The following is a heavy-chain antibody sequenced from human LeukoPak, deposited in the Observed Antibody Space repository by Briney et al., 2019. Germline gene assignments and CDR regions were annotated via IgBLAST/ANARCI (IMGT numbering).Heavy chain of an antibody. Sequence: PGGSLRLSCAASGFNVSNHYMTWVRQVPGKGLEWVSVIYKGGPTYYANSVKGRFTISRDGSKNTVSLQMNSLRTEDTAVYYCARININHILIDWFDPWGQGTLVTVSS. V-gene: IGHV3-53*01. D-gene: IGHD3-3*02. J-gene: IGHJ5*02. CDR1: GFNVSNHY. CDR2: IYKGGPT. CDR3: ARININHILIDWFDP.